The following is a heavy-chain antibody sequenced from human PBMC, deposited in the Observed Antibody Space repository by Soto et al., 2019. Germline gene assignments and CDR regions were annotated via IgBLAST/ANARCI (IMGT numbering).Heavy chain of an antibody. CDR2: IKQDGSEK. CDR1: GFTFSSYW. D-gene: IGHD2-2*02. CDR3: ARDHVGVPAAISWDWFDP. V-gene: IGHV3-7*01. J-gene: IGHJ5*02. Sequence: EVQLVESGGGLVQPGGSLRLSCAASGFTFSSYWMSWVRQAPGKGLEWVANIKQDGSEKYYVDSVKGRFTISRDNAKNFLYLQMNSPRGEDTGVYYCARDHVGVPAAISWDWFDPWGQGTLVPVSS.